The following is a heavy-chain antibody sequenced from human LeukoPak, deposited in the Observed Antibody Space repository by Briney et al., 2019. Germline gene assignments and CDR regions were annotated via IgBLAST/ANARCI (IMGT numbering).Heavy chain of an antibody. Sequence: ASVKVSCKASGYTFTGYYMHWVRKAPGQGLEWMGWINPNSGGTNYAQKFQGRVTMTRDTSISTAYMELSRLRSDDTAVYYCARDSSITMVRGAATDYWGQGTLVTVSS. D-gene: IGHD3-10*01. CDR2: INPNSGGT. V-gene: IGHV1-2*02. CDR3: ARDSSITMVRGAATDY. CDR1: GYTFTGYY. J-gene: IGHJ4*02.